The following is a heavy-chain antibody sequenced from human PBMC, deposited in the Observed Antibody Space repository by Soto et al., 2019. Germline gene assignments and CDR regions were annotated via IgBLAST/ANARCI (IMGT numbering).Heavy chain of an antibody. D-gene: IGHD3-22*01. CDR3: ARGEIVMVD. V-gene: IGHV4-31*01. CDR1: GGSINRERSY. J-gene: IGHJ4*02. Sequence: QVQLQESGPGLVKPSQTLSLNCTVSGGSINRERSYWSWIRQSPGRGLEWIGYISHNGITWYNPSLPGPGSISIGKSKDHFSLEVRSVSGADTGFFYCARGEIVMVDWGQGALVTLSS. CDR2: ISHNGIT.